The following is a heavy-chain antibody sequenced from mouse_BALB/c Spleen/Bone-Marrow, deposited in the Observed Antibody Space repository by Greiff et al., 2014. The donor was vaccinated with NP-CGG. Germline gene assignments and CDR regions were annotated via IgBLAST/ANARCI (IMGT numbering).Heavy chain of an antibody. Sequence: EVKLVESGTVLARPGASVKMSCKASGYSFTSYWMHWVKQRPGQGLESIGAIYPGNSDTSYTQKFEGKAKLTAVTSASTAYMELTSLTNEDSAVYYCTRTRGYYFDYWGQGTTLTVSS. V-gene: IGHV1-5*01. CDR3: TRTRGYYFDY. J-gene: IGHJ2*01. CDR2: IYPGNSDT. CDR1: GYSFTSYW.